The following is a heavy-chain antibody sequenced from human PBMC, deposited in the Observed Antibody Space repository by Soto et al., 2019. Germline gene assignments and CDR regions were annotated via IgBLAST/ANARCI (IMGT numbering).Heavy chain of an antibody. CDR2: IIPIFGTA. D-gene: IGHD2-2*02. CDR3: ASSRYCSSTSCYTRSNYYYYYGMDV. V-gene: IGHV1-69*06. CDR1: GGTFPSYA. Sequence: QVKQWQSGAGVKNPGSSVKVSGKASGGTFPSYAISWVRQAPEQVVEWMGGIIPIFGTANYAQKFQGRATITADKSTSTAYMELSSLRSEDTAVYYCASSRYCSSTSCYTRSNYYYYYGMDVWGQGTTVTVSS. J-gene: IGHJ6*01.